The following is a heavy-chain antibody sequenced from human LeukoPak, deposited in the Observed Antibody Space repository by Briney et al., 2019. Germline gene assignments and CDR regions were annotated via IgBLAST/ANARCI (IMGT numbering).Heavy chain of an antibody. CDR1: GFTFSNAW. V-gene: IGHV3-15*01. D-gene: IGHD1-26*01. J-gene: IGHJ4*02. Sequence: PGGSLRLSCAASGFTFSNAWMSWVRQAPGKGLEWVGRIKSKTDGGTTDYAAPVKGRFTISRDDSKNTLYLQMNSLKTEDTAVYYCTTDSGSFGSPFDYWGQGTLVTVPS. CDR3: TTDSGSFGSPFDY. CDR2: IKSKTDGGTT.